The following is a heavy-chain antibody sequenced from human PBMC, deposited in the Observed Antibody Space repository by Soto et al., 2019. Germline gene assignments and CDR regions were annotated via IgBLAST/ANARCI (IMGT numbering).Heavy chain of an antibody. CDR3: ARVRSNPFDY. J-gene: IGHJ4*02. CDR1: GDSISTFY. V-gene: IGHV4-59*01. D-gene: IGHD3-3*01. CDR2: IHYSGST. Sequence: SETLSLTCTVSGDSISTFYWSWIRQPPGKGLEWIGYIHYSGSTNYNPSLKSQVIISVDTSKNQFSLKLSSVTAADTAVYFCARVRSNPFDYCGPGTLVTVSS.